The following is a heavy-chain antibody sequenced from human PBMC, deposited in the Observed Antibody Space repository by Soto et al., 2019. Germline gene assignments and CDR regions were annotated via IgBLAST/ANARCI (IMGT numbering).Heavy chain of an antibody. V-gene: IGHV6-1*01. D-gene: IGHD3-3*01. CDR3: ARGPYYDFWSGYPVDV. CDR2: TYYRSKWYN. Sequence: PSQTLSLTCAISGDSVSSNSAAWNWIRQSPSRGLEWLGRTYYRSKWYNDYAVSVKSRITINPDTSKNQFSLQLNSVTPEDTAVYYCARGPYYDFWSGYPVDVWGQGTTVTV. J-gene: IGHJ6*02. CDR1: GDSVSSNSAA.